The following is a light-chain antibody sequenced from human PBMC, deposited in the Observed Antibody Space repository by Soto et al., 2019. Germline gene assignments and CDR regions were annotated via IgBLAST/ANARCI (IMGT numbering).Light chain of an antibody. Sequence: QSALTQPPSVSGSPGQSVTISCTGTSSDVGSYNGVSWYQQPPDTAPKLIIYEVTKRPSGVSDRFSGSKAGNTASLTISGLQADDEADYYCSSYTSSSTYVFGIGTQLTVL. CDR3: SSYTSSSTYV. J-gene: IGLJ7*01. V-gene: IGLV2-18*02. CDR1: SSDVGSYNG. CDR2: EVT.